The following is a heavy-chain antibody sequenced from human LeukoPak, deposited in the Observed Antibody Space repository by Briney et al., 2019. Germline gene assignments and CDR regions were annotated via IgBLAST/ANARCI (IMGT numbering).Heavy chain of an antibody. CDR3: ARGLSGYDYGAGYYYYYMDV. V-gene: IGHV4-61*05. CDR2: IYYSGST. J-gene: IGHJ6*03. CDR1: GGSISSSSYY. D-gene: IGHD5-12*01. Sequence: SSETLSLTCTVSGGSISSSSYYWGWIRQPPGKGLEWIGYIYYSGSTNYNPSLKSRVTISVDTSKNQFSLKLSSVTAADTAVYYCARGLSGYDYGAGYYYYYMDVWGKGTTVTISS.